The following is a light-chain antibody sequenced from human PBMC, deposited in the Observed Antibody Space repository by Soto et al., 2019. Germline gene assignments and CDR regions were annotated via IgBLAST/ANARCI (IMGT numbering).Light chain of an antibody. J-gene: IGLJ3*02. CDR1: SRDVGGYTH. CDR2: EVF. V-gene: IGLV2-14*01. CDR3: SSYTTSTTWV. Sequence: QSALTQPASVSGSPGQSITISCTGTSRDVGGYTHVSWYQQHPGKAPKLMIYEVFNRPSGISNRFSASKSGNTASLTISGLQAEDEADYYCSSYTTSTTWVFGVGTKVTVL.